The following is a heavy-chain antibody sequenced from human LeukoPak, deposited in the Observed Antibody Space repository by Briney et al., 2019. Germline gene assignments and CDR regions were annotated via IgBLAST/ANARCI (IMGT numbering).Heavy chain of an antibody. CDR3: ARAVGAFDY. CDR1: GFTFSVYG. J-gene: IGHJ4*02. V-gene: IGHV3-33*01. CDR2: IWNDGSNK. D-gene: IGHD2-15*01. Sequence: GTSLRLSCEASGFTFSVYGMHRVRQAPGKGLGWVAVIWNDGSNKYYADSVKGRFTISRDNSKNTLYLQMNSLRTEDMAVYYCARAVGAFDYWGQGTLVTVSS.